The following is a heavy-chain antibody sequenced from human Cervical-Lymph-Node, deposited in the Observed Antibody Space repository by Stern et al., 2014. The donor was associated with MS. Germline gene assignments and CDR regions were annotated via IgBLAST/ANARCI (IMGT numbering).Heavy chain of an antibody. Sequence: QVQLVESGPGLVKPSQTLSLTCTVSGGSISSGGYDWSWIRQHPGKGLEWIGYIYYSGSTYYNPSLKSRVTISVDTSKNQFSLKLSSVTAADTAVYYCARVARRDWFDPWGQGTLVTVSS. CDR2: IYYSGST. V-gene: IGHV4-31*03. CDR1: GGSISSGGYD. D-gene: IGHD3-10*01. CDR3: ARVARRDWFDP. J-gene: IGHJ5*02.